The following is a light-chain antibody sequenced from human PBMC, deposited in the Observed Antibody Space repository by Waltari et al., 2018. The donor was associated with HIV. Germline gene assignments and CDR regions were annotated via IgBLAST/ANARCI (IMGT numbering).Light chain of an antibody. J-gene: IGLJ3*02. CDR1: SNDVGLYNY. Sequence: QSALTKPRPVSGSPGQSVTISCAGTSNDVGLYNYVSWYQHHPGKAPKLMIDDVTKRPSWVPDRFSGSKSGNTSSLTISGLQAEDETDYYCCSYAGSITFVVFGGGTKLTVL. CDR3: CSYAGSITFVV. CDR2: DVT. V-gene: IGLV2-11*01.